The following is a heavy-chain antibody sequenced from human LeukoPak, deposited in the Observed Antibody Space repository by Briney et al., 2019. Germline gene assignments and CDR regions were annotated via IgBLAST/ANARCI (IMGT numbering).Heavy chain of an antibody. Sequence: GASVKVSCKTSGYTFSMNVIHWMCQAPGQRLEWMGWINTGTGKTEYSQKFQGRLSITRDTSANTTSMELSSLRSEDTAVFYCARDKRSSPYYLFDYWGQGTLVTVSS. V-gene: IGHV1-3*04. J-gene: IGHJ4*02. D-gene: IGHD1-26*01. CDR2: INTGTGKT. CDR3: ARDKRSSPYYLFDY. CDR1: GYTFSMNV.